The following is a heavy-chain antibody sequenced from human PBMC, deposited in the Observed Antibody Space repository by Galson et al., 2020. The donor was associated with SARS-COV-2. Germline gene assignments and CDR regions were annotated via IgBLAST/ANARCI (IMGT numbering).Heavy chain of an antibody. V-gene: IGHV4-31*02. J-gene: IGHJ6*02. CDR2: IYYSGST. D-gene: IGHD2-2*01. CDR3: ARETIVVVPAAYPYYYGMDV. Sequence: SQTLSLTCTVSGGSISSGGYYWSWIRQHPGKGLEWTGYIYYSGSTYYNPSLKSRVTISVDTSKNQFSLKLSSVTAADTAVYYCARETIVVVPAAYPYYYGMDVWGQGTTVTVSS. CDR1: GGSISSGGYY.